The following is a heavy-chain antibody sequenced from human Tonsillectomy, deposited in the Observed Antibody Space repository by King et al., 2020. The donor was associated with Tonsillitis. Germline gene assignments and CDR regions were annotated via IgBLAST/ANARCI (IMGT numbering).Heavy chain of an antibody. D-gene: IGHD6-13*01. CDR1: GGTFSSYA. CDR3: ARPGLKYTRSWNYYMDV. Sequence: VQLVESGAEVKKPGSSVKVSCKASGGTFSSYAINWVRQAPGQGLEGMGGIIPIFAAATYAQKFPGRVTITAEESTSTAYMELTSLRSEDTAVYYCARPGLKYTRSWNYYMDVWGKGTTVTVSS. J-gene: IGHJ6*03. CDR2: IIPIFAAA. V-gene: IGHV1-69*01.